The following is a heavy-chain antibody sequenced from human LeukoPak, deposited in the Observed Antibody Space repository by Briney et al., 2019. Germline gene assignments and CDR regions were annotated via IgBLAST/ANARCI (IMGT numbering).Heavy chain of an antibody. V-gene: IGHV3-53*01. CDR2: IYSGGNT. Sequence: PGGSLRLSCAASGLTVSSNCMSWVRRAPGKGLEWVSFIYSGGNTYYADSVKGRFTISRDNSKNTVHLQMNSLRAEDTAMYYCARDPYNGNYGDSYYYYMDVWGKGTTVTISS. CDR3: ARDPYNGNYGDSYYYYMDV. CDR1: GLTVSSNC. D-gene: IGHD1-26*01. J-gene: IGHJ6*03.